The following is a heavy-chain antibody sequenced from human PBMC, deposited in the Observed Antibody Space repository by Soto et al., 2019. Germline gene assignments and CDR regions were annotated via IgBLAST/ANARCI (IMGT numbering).Heavy chain of an antibody. CDR3: TKSDRGHNYAFY. CDR1: GDSISSYY. CDR2: IFYSGST. D-gene: IGHD5-18*01. V-gene: IGHV4-59*01. Sequence: SETLSLTCTVSGDSISSYYWSWIRQPPGKGLEWIGNIFYSGSTNYNPSLKSRVIISVDTSKNQFSLKLSSVTAADTAVYYCTKSDRGHNYAFYWGQGTLVTVSS. J-gene: IGHJ4*02.